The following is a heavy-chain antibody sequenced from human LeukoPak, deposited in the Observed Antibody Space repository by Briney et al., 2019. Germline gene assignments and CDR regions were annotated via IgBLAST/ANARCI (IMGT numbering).Heavy chain of an antibody. Sequence: ASVKVSCKASGYTFTSYGISWVRQAPGQGLEWMGWISAYNGNTNYAQKLQGRVTMTTDTSTSRAYMELRSLRSDDTAVYYCARIRRVGATRSPPHDAFDIWGQGTMVTVSS. CDR3: ARIRRVGATRSPPHDAFDI. V-gene: IGHV1-18*01. CDR2: ISAYNGNT. CDR1: GYTFTSYG. D-gene: IGHD1-26*01. J-gene: IGHJ3*02.